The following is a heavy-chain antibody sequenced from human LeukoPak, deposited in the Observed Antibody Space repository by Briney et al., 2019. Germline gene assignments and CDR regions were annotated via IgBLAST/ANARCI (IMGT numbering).Heavy chain of an antibody. D-gene: IGHD6-13*01. CDR1: GGSISSYY. CDR3: ARGRRTIAAAGDYYFDY. J-gene: IGHJ4*02. Sequence: PSETLSLTCTVSGGSISSYYWSWIRQPPGKGLEWIGYIYYSGSTNYNPSLKSRVTISVDTSKNQFSLKLSSVTAADTAVYYCARGRRTIAAAGDYYFDYWGQGTLVTVSS. V-gene: IGHV4-59*08. CDR2: IYYSGST.